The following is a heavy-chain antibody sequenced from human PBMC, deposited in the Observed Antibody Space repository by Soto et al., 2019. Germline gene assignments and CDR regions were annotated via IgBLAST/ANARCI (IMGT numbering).Heavy chain of an antibody. CDR3: ARHNYGSGSTYFDY. CDR2: IYYSGST. Sequence: SQTLSLTCTVSGGSISDYFWSWIRQPPGKGLEWIGYIYYSGSTNYNPSLKSRVTISVDTSKNQFSLKLNSMTAADTAVYYCARHNYGSGSTYFDYWGQGTLVTVSS. V-gene: IGHV4-59*08. D-gene: IGHD3-10*01. J-gene: IGHJ4*02. CDR1: GGSISDYF.